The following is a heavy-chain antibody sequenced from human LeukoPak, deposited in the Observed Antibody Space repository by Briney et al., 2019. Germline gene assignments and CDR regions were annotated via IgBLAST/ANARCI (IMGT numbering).Heavy chain of an antibody. CDR3: AKGGGKVQDY. CDR1: GITFRNYW. CDR2: ISSDGSST. V-gene: IGHV3-74*01. J-gene: IGHJ4*02. Sequence: GGSPRLSCAASGITFRNYWMHWVRQAPGKGLVWVSRISSDGSSTNYADSVKGRFTISRDNAKNTLYLQMNSLRAEDTAVYYCAKGGGKVQDYWGQGTLVTVSS. D-gene: IGHD4-23*01.